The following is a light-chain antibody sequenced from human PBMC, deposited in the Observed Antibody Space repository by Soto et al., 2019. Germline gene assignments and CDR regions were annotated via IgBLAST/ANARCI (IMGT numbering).Light chain of an antibody. Sequence: QSGLTQPASVSGSPGQSITISCSGTRGDIGGYNLVSWYQQLPGKVPKLIIYEVTLRPSGVSHRFSGSRSGNTASLTVSGLQAEDEADYYCCSYGGKSTLVFGGGTRVTVL. J-gene: IGLJ3*02. CDR1: RGDIGGYNL. CDR3: CSYGGKSTLV. V-gene: IGLV2-23*02. CDR2: EVT.